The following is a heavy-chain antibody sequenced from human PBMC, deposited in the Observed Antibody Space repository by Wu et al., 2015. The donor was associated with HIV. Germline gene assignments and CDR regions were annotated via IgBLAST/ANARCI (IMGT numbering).Heavy chain of an antibody. CDR1: EYTFTGYY. J-gene: IGHJ5*02. CDR2: INANSGGT. V-gene: IGHV1-2*02. Sequence: QVQVMQSGAEVKKPGDSVKVSCKAPEYTFTGYYIHWVRQAPGQGPEWMGWINANSGGTKYAQKFQGRFTMARDTSISSHYMELSGLRSDDTAVYYCARTPRGYDNNWFDPWGQGTLVTVSS. D-gene: IGHD5-12*01. CDR3: ARTPRGYDNNWFDP.